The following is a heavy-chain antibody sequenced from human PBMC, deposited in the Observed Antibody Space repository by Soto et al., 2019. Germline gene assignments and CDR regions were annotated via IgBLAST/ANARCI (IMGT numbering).Heavy chain of an antibody. CDR2: INHSGST. CDR1: GGSFSGYY. Sequence: PSETLSLTCAVYGGSFSGYYWSWIRQPPGKGLEWIGEINHSGSTNYNPSLKSRVTISVDTSKNQFSLKLSSVTAADTAVYYCARGGGYCSGGSCYSTPSRGPYYYYYMDVWGKGTTVTVSS. J-gene: IGHJ6*03. V-gene: IGHV4-34*01. CDR3: ARGGGYCSGGSCYSTPSRGPYYYYYMDV. D-gene: IGHD2-15*01.